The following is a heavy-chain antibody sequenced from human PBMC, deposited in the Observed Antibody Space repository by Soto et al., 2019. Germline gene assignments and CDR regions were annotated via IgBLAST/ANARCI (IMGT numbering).Heavy chain of an antibody. CDR2: VNSDGSST. CDR1: EFTFSSYW. CDR3: ARATAARPLQPDY. J-gene: IGHJ4*02. Sequence: GGSLRLSCAASEFTFSSYWMHGVRQAPGKGLVWVSRVNSDGSSTSYADSVKGRFTISRDNAKNTLYLQMNSLRAEDTAVYYCARATAARPLQPDYWGQGTLVTVSS. V-gene: IGHV3-74*01.